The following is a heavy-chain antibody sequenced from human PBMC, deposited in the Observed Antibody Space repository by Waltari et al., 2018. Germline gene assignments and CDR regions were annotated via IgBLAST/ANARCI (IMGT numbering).Heavy chain of an antibody. J-gene: IGHJ4*02. V-gene: IGHV4-59*11. CDR2: IYYSGST. CDR3: ARSSSGDLGFDY. CDR1: GGSISSHY. Sequence: QVQLQESGPGLVKPSETLSLTCTVSGGSISSHYWSWIRQPPGKGLEWIGYIYYSGSTNYNPSLKSRVTISVDTSKNQFSLKLSSVTAADTAVYYCARSSSGDLGFDYWGQGTLVTVSS. D-gene: IGHD2-21*02.